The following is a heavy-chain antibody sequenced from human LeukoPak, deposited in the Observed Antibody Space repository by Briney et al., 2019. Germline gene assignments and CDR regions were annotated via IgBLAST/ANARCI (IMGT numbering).Heavy chain of an antibody. D-gene: IGHD3-10*01. Sequence: ASVKVSCKASGYTFTSYYMHWVRQAPGQGLEWMGIINPSGGSTSRAQKFQGRVTMTRDTSTSTVYMELSSLRSEDTAVYYCARSYYYGSGSYYNFDYWGQGTLVTVSS. J-gene: IGHJ4*02. V-gene: IGHV1-46*03. CDR3: ARSYYYGSGSYYNFDY. CDR2: INPSGGST. CDR1: GYTFTSYY.